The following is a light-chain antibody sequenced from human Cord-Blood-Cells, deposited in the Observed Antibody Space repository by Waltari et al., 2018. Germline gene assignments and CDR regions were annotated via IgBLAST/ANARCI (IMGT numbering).Light chain of an antibody. CDR2: GNS. Sequence: QSVLTQPPSVSGAPGPRATISCTGSSSNIGAGYDVHWYQQLPGTAPKLLIYGNSNRPSGVPDRFSGSKSGTSASLAITGLQAEDEADYYCQSYDSSLSASHVVFGGGTKLTVL. CDR3: QSYDSSLSASHVV. J-gene: IGLJ2*01. V-gene: IGLV1-40*01. CDR1: SSNIGAGYD.